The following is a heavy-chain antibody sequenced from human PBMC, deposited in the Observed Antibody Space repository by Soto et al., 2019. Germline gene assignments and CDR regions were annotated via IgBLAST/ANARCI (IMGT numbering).Heavy chain of an antibody. V-gene: IGHV1-3*01. Sequence: QVPLVQSGAEVKKPGASVKVSCKASGYTFTSYAMYWVRQAPGQRLEWMGWINAGNGNTKYSQKFQGRVTITRDTSASKAYMQLSSLRSEDTAVYYCASVFSSYCSGGSCAFYYWCQGTRVTVSS. CDR3: ASVFSSYCSGGSCAFYY. J-gene: IGHJ4*02. D-gene: IGHD2-15*01. CDR2: INAGNGNT. CDR1: GYTFTSYA.